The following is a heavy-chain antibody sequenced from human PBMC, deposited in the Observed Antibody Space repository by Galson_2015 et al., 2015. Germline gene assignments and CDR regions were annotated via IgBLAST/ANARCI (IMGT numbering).Heavy chain of an antibody. J-gene: IGHJ4*02. CDR3: ARSYCSGPSCPHDY. V-gene: IGHV3-30*04. CDR1: GFTFSSYV. D-gene: IGHD2-15*01. CDR2: ISFDGRDK. Sequence: SLRLSCAASGFTFSSYVMYWVRQAPGKGLEWVAVISFDGRDKYYADSVKGRFTISRDNSKNTLYLQMNSLRGEDTAVYYCARSYCSGPSCPHDYWGQGTLATVSS.